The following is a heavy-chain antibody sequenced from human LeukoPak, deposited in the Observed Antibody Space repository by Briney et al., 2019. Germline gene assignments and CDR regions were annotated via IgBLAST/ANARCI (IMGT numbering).Heavy chain of an antibody. CDR3: TRHLIDF. J-gene: IGHJ4*02. CDR1: A. CDR2: VRSRSSDYAT. V-gene: IGHV3-73*01. Sequence: AIHWXRXASGKGLEWVGRVRSRSSDYATAYAASVKGRFTIAKDDSKNTAYLQMNSLRTEDTAVYYCTRHLIDFWGQGALVTVSS.